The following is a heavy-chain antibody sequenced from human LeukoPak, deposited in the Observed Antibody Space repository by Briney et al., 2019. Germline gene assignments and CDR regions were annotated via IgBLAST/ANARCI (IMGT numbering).Heavy chain of an antibody. CDR2: ISWNSGSI. V-gene: IGHV3-9*01. Sequence: GGSLRLSCAASGFTFDDYAMHWVRQAPGKGLEWVSGISWNSGSIGYADSVKGRFTISRDNAKNSLYLQMNSLRAEDTALYYCARQNGVVVAATYDYWGQGTLVTVSS. J-gene: IGHJ4*02. CDR1: GFTFDDYA. D-gene: IGHD2-15*01. CDR3: ARQNGVVVAATYDY.